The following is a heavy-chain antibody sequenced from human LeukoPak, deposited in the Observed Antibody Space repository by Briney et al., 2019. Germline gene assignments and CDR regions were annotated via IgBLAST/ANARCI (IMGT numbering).Heavy chain of an antibody. CDR3: ARVKVEGANWFDP. Sequence: ASVKVSCKASGYTFTGHYMHWVRQAPGQGLEWMGWINSNSGGTNYAETFQGRVTMTRDTSISTVYMELSRLRSDDTAVYYCARVKVEGANWFDPWGQGTLVTVFS. J-gene: IGHJ5*02. V-gene: IGHV1-2*02. D-gene: IGHD2-15*01. CDR1: GYTFTGHY. CDR2: INSNSGGT.